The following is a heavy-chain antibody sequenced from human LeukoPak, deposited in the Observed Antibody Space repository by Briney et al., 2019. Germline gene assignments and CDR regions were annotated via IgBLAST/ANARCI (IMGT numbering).Heavy chain of an antibody. D-gene: IGHD6-6*01. CDR3: ARNMGGISARPSDY. J-gene: IGHJ4*02. CDR1: GFTVSSNY. V-gene: IGHV4-34*01. Sequence: PGGSLRLSCAASGFTVSSNYMSWVRQAPGQGMESIGEINHRGRPNYNPSLKSRVTISVDTSKNQFPLKLSSVTAADTAVYYCARNMGGISARPSDYWGQGTLVTVSS. CDR2: INHRGRP.